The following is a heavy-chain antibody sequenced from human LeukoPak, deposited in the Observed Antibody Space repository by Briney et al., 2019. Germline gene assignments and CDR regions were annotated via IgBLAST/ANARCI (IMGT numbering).Heavy chain of an antibody. CDR2: INPNSGGT. J-gene: IGHJ4*02. D-gene: IGHD3-22*01. CDR1: GGTFSNYA. CDR3: ARVFRHYYDSSGYLDY. V-gene: IGHV1-2*06. Sequence: ASVKVSCKASGGTFSNYAISWVRQAPGQGLEWMGRINPNSGGTNYAQKFQGRVTMTRDTSISTAYMELSRLRSDDTAVYYCARVFRHYYDSSGYLDYWGQGTLVTVSS.